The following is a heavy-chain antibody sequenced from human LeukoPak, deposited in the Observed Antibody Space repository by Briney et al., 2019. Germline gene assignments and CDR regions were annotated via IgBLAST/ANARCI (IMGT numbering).Heavy chain of an antibody. CDR2: IIPIFGTA. J-gene: IGHJ4*02. Sequence: GASVKVSCKASGGTFSSYAISWVRQAPGQGLEWMGGIIPIFGTANYAQKFQGRVTITTDESTSTAYMELSSLRSEDTAVYYCALPRRDGYNFDYWGQGTLVTVSS. CDR1: GGTFSSYA. V-gene: IGHV1-69*05. D-gene: IGHD5-24*01. CDR3: ALPRRDGYNFDY.